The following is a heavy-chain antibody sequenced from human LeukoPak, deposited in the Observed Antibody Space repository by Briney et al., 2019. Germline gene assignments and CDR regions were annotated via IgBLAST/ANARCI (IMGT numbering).Heavy chain of an antibody. CDR2: IFPRNGDT. D-gene: IGHD5-18*01. Sequence: ASVKVSCKTSGYTFTDFYFYWLRQAPGQGLEWMGWIFPRNGDTNYAQKFQDRVTLTRDTSISTAYMELSRLTSDDTAIYYCARDGDSPMVDFDFWGQGTLVTVSS. V-gene: IGHV1-2*02. J-gene: IGHJ4*02. CDR3: ARDGDSPMVDFDF. CDR1: GYTFTDFY.